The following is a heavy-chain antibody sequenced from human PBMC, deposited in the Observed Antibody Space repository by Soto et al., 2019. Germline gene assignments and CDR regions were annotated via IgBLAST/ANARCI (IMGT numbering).Heavy chain of an antibody. J-gene: IGHJ3*02. CDR3: ARSIVVVPAAITRQSAYAFDI. Sequence: ASVKVSCKASGGTFSSYAISWVRQAPGQGLEWMGGIIPIFGTANYAQKFQGRVTITADESTSTAYMELSSLRSEDTAVYYCARSIVVVPAAITRQSAYAFDICGQGTMVTVSS. CDR2: IIPIFGTA. CDR1: GGTFSSYA. D-gene: IGHD2-2*01. V-gene: IGHV1-69*13.